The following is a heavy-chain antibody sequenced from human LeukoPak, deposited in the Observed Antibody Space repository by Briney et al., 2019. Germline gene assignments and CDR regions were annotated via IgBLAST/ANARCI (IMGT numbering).Heavy chain of an antibody. D-gene: IGHD6-13*01. CDR1: GYTFTGYY. J-gene: IGHJ4*02. V-gene: IGHV1-2*02. Sequence: ASVKVSCKASGYTFTGYYMHWVRQAPGQGLEWMGWINPNSGGTNYAQKFQGRVTMTRDTSISTAYMELSRLRSDDTAVYYCAKNLPIAAAGIYFDYWGQGTLVTVSS. CDR2: INPNSGGT. CDR3: AKNLPIAAAGIYFDY.